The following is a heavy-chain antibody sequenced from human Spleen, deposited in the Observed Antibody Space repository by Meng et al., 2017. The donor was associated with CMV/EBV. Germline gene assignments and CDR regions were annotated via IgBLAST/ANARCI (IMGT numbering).Heavy chain of an antibody. CDR1: GGTFIRYG. CDR2: IIPIFNTP. CDR3: ATRHSSGWCFDF. Sequence: CQASGGTFIRYGFTWVRQAPGQGLQWMGGIIPIFNTPNYAQNFQGRVTITTDESTNTAYMELNSLRSEDTAVYYCATRHSSGWCFDFWGQGTLVTVSS. D-gene: IGHD6-19*01. V-gene: IGHV1-69*05. J-gene: IGHJ4*02.